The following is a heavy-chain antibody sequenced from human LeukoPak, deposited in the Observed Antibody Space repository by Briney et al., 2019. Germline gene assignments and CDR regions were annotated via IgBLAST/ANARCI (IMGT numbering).Heavy chain of an antibody. CDR2: IIPIFGTA. V-gene: IGHV1-69*13. D-gene: IGHD3-10*01. CDR1: GGTFSSYA. Sequence: SVKVSCKASGGTFSSYAISWVRQAPGQGLEWMGGIIPIFGTANYAQKFQGRVTITADESTSTAYMELSSLRSGDTAVYYCAEGQIWFGDYPRRRYYGMDVWGKGTTVTVSS. J-gene: IGHJ6*04. CDR3: AEGQIWFGDYPRRRYYGMDV.